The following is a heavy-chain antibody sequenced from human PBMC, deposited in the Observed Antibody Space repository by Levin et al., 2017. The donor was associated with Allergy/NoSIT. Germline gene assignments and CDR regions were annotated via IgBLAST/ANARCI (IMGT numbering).Heavy chain of an antibody. V-gene: IGHV3-49*03. J-gene: IGHJ4*02. CDR3: TRLHTAMVKAHPPFDY. D-gene: IGHD5-18*01. Sequence: GGSLRLSCTASGFTFGDYAMSWFRQAPGKGLEWVGFIRSKAYGGTTEYAASVKGRFTISRDDSKSIAYLQMNSLKTEDTAVYYCTRLHTAMVKAHPPFDYWGQGTLVTVSS. CDR2: IRSKAYGGTT. CDR1: GFTFGDYA.